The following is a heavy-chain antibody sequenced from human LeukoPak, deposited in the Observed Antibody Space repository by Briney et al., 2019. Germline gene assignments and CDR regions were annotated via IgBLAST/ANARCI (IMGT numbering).Heavy chain of an antibody. CDR1: GGSISSYY. V-gene: IGHV4-59*01. CDR2: IYYSGST. CDR3: ARGERMTYYYDSSGYYPFDY. D-gene: IGHD3-22*01. J-gene: IGHJ4*02. Sequence: SETLSLTCTVSGGSISSYYWSWIRQPPGKGLEWIGYIYYSGSTNYNPSLKSRVTISVDTSKNQFSLKLSSVTAADTAVYYCARGERMTYYYDSSGYYPFDYWGQGTLVTVSS.